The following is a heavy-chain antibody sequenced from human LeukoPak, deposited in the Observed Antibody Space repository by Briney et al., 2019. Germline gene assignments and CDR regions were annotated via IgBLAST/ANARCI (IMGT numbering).Heavy chain of an antibody. CDR1: GYTFTGYY. CDR3: ALGGLITIFGVVTNLPFDP. CDR2: INPNSGGT. D-gene: IGHD3-3*01. J-gene: IGHJ5*02. Sequence: ASVKVSCKASGYTFTGYYMHWVRQAPGQGFEWMGWINPNSGGTNYAQKFQGRVTMTRGTSISTAYMELSSLRSEDTAVYYCALGGLITIFGVVTNLPFDPWGQGTLVTVSS. V-gene: IGHV1-2*02.